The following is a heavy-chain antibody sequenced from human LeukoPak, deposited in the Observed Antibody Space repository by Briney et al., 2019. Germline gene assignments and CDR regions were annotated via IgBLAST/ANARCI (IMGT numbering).Heavy chain of an antibody. CDR2: ISGNGAGT. D-gene: IGHD1-26*01. CDR3: AKVSWECTNQDFDC. Sequence: GPLRLSCTPSGFPFSSHAMSWVRPAPGKGRACVSGISGNGAGTYYGGFVKGRFTISRNNAKNTLCLQMKSMRADDPTSSYCAKVSWECTNQDFDCWGQRTLVTVSS. J-gene: IGHJ4*02. CDR1: GFPFSSHA. V-gene: IGHV3-23*02.